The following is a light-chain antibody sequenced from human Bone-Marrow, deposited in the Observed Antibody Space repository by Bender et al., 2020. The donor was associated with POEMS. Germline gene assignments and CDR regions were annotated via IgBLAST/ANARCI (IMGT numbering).Light chain of an antibody. CDR1: STDVGNYNL. CDR3: SSYTTVRTVL. CDR2: DVT. Sequence: QSALTQPASVSGSPGQSITISCTGTSTDVGNYNLVSWYQQYPGKAPKLIIHDVTNRPSGVSSRFSGSKSGNTATLTISGLQAEDEADYYCSSYTTVRTVLFGGGTKLTVL. V-gene: IGLV2-14*02. J-gene: IGLJ2*01.